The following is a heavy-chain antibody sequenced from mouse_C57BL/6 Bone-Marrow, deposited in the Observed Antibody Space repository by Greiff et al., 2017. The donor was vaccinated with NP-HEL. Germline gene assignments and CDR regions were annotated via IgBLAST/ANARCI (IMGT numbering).Heavy chain of an antibody. V-gene: IGHV1-26*01. Sequence: EVQLQQSGPELVKPGASVKISCKASGYTFTDYYMNWVKQSHGKSLEWIGDINPNNGGTSYNQKFKGKATLTVDKSSSTAYMELRSLTSEDSAVYYCARNYYDYLFAYWGQGTLVTVSA. J-gene: IGHJ3*01. CDR3: ARNYYDYLFAY. CDR1: GYTFTDYY. D-gene: IGHD2-4*01. CDR2: INPNNGGT.